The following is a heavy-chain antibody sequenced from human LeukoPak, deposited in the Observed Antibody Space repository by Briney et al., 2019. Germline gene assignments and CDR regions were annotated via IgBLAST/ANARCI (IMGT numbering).Heavy chain of an antibody. Sequence: PGGSLRLSCAASGFTVSSNYMSWVRQAPGKGLEWVALILYDGRNKHYADSVKGRFTISRDNSKNTLYLQMNSLRAEDTAVYYCANLDGGTFDWGQGTLVTVSS. CDR3: ANLDGGTFD. J-gene: IGHJ4*02. CDR2: ILYDGRNK. D-gene: IGHD4-23*01. V-gene: IGHV3-30*02. CDR1: GFTVSSNY.